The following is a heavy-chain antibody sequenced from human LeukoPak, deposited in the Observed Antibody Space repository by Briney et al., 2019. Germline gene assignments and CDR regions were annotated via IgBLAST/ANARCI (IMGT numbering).Heavy chain of an antibody. V-gene: IGHV4-61*01. CDR2: IYCSGST. CDR1: GGSVSSGSYY. D-gene: IGHD3-16*02. CDR3: ARDPLFGGVIV. J-gene: IGHJ4*02. Sequence: PSETLSLTCTVSGGSVSSGSYYWSWIRQPPGKGLEWIGYIYCSGSTNYNPSLKSRVTISVDTSKNQFSLKLSSVTAADTAVYYCARDPLFGGVIVWGQGTLVTVSS.